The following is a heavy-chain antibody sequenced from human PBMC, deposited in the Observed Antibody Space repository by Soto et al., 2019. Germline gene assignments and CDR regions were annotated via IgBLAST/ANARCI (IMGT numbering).Heavy chain of an antibody. V-gene: IGHV1-18*01. J-gene: IGHJ5*02. D-gene: IGHD1-26*01. CDR1: GYTFTSYG. Sequence: QVQLVQSGGEVKKPGASVKVSCKASGYTFTSYGISWVRQAPGQGLEWMGRISAYNGNTNYAQKLQGRVPMTTDTSTSTGYMELRSLRSDNTAVYYCARVVGALGHWFDPWGQGTLVTVSS. CDR2: ISAYNGNT. CDR3: ARVVGALGHWFDP.